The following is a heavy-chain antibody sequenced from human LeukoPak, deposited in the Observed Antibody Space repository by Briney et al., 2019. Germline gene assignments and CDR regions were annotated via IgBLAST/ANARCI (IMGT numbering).Heavy chain of an antibody. CDR2: IYSGGST. V-gene: IGHV3-53*01. J-gene: IGHJ6*02. CDR3: ASDRSGSGSYFYYYSGMDV. Sequence: GGSLRLSCAASGFTVSSNYMSWVRQAPGKGLEWVSVIYSGGSTYYADSVKGRFTISRDNSKNTLYLQMNSLRAEDTAVYYCASDRSGSGSYFYYYSGMDVWGQGTTVTVSS. D-gene: IGHD3-10*01. CDR1: GFTVSSNY.